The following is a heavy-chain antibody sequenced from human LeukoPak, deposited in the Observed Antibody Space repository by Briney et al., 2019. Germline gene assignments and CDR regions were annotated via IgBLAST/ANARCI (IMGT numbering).Heavy chain of an antibody. D-gene: IGHD6-13*01. CDR2: IYHSGSA. CDR3: ARGVAVGGTTHFDP. CDR1: GGPFDSHX. J-gene: IGHJ5*02. V-gene: IGHV4-59*08. Sequence: PSETLSLTCTVSGGPFDSHXXXXXXXXXXXXXXXXXFIYHSGSAVYSPSLRSRVTMSVDRSKRQFSLNLSSVTAADTAVYYCARGVAVGGTTHFDPWGQGTLVTVSS.